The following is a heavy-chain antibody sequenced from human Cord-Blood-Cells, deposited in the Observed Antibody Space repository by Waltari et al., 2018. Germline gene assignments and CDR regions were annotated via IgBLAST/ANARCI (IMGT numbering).Heavy chain of an antibody. J-gene: IGHJ3*02. Sequence: QVQLVQSGAEVKKPGASVKVSCKVSGYTLTELSMHWVRQAPGKGLEWMGGFDPEDGETIYAQKFQGRVTMTQDTSTDTAYMELSSRRSEDTAVYYCATDCSGGSCYDAFDIWGQGTMVTVSS. CDR2: FDPEDGET. V-gene: IGHV1-24*01. CDR1: GYTLTELS. D-gene: IGHD2-15*01. CDR3: ATDCSGGSCYDAFDI.